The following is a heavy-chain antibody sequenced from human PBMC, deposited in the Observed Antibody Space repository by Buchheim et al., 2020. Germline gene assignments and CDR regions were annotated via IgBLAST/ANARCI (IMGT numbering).Heavy chain of an antibody. CDR3: ARDTSVSANYYFDY. CDR1: GFTFSSYG. V-gene: IGHV3-30*19. D-gene: IGHD5/OR15-5a*01. Sequence: QVQLVESGGGVVQPGRSLRLSCAASGFTFSSYGMHWVRQAPGKGLEWVAVVSNDGRDKHHADSVKGRFLISRDNSRNTIFLQMNSLRTEDTAVYYCARDTSVSANYYFDYWGQGTL. J-gene: IGHJ4*02. CDR2: VSNDGRDK.